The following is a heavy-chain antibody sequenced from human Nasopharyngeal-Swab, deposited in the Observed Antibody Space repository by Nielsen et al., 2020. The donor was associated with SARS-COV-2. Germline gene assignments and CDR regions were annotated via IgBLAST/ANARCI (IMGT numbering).Heavy chain of an antibody. Sequence: SVKVSCKASGDTFSSYSISWVRQAPGQGLEWMGGIIPIFGTANYAQKFQGRVTMTADESTGTAYMELSSLRSEDTAVYYCARHYDSSGYYNYFDYWGQGTLVTVSS. CDR3: ARHYDSSGYYNYFDY. CDR1: GDTFSSYS. V-gene: IGHV1-69*13. CDR2: IIPIFGTA. J-gene: IGHJ4*02. D-gene: IGHD3-22*01.